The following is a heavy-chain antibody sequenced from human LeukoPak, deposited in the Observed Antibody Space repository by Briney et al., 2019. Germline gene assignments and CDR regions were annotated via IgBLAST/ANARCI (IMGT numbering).Heavy chain of an antibody. CDR2: ISSSSSYI. CDR1: GFTFSSYS. CDR3: ARDLSPVYCSGGSCYPDY. D-gene: IGHD2-15*01. J-gene: IGHJ4*02. Sequence: GGSLRLSCAASGFTFSSYSMNWVRQAPGKGLEWVSSISSSSSYIYYADSVKGRFTISRDNAKNSLYLQMNSLTAEDTAVYYCARDLSPVYCSGGSCYPDYWGQGTLVTVSS. V-gene: IGHV3-21*01.